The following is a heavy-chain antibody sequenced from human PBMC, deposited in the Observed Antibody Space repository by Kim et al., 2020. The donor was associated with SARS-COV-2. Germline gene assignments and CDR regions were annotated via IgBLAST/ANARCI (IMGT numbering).Heavy chain of an antibody. Sequence: GGSLRLSCVTSGFTFSNYAMNWVRQTPGKGLEWVSGISASGETRYYADSVKGRFTISRDNFKNTLYLQMNSLRVEDTAVYYCAKPPLHYDSYWYTYYFALWGQGTLVTVSS. D-gene: IGHD2-8*02. CDR2: ISASGETR. CDR3: AKPPLHYDSYWYTYYFAL. CDR1: GFTFSNYA. J-gene: IGHJ4*02. V-gene: IGHV3-23*01.